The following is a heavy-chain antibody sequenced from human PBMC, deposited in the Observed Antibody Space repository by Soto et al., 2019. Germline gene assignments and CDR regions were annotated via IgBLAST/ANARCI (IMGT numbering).Heavy chain of an antibody. V-gene: IGHV1-69*01. CDR3: GRSYSSSWYQKEGMEV. D-gene: IGHD6-13*01. J-gene: IGHJ6*02. CDR1: GGTFSSYA. Sequence: QVQLVQSGAEVKKPGSSVKVSCKASGGTFSSYAISWVRQAPGQGLAWMGGIIPIFGTANYAQKLQGRVTITADESTSTADMELSSLRSEDTAVYYCGRSYSSSWYQKEGMEVWGQGTTVTVSS. CDR2: IIPIFGTA.